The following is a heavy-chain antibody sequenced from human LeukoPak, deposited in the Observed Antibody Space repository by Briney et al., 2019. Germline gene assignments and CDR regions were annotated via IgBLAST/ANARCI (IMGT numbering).Heavy chain of an antibody. Sequence: PGGSLRLSCAASGFTFSSYAMHWVRQAPGKGLEWVAVISYDGSNKYYADSVKGRFTISRDNSKNTLYLQMNSLRAEDTAVYYCAKDVEYYYDSSGYDYWGQGTLVTVSS. CDR2: ISYDGSNK. CDR1: GFTFSSYA. D-gene: IGHD3-22*01. J-gene: IGHJ4*02. V-gene: IGHV3-30*04. CDR3: AKDVEYYYDSSGYDY.